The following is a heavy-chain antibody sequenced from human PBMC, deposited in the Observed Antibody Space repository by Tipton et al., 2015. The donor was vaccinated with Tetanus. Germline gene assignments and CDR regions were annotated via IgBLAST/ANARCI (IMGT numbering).Heavy chain of an antibody. CDR1: GGAITPYF. CDR2: IYYTGST. J-gene: IGHJ4*02. D-gene: IGHD1-26*01. CDR3: ARGSPPYNGNFYWNDL. Sequence: LRLSCSVSGGAITPYFWSWIRQPPGKGLEWIGYIYYTGSTYYNPSLSSRVTISRDLSTNQISLKLRSVTAVDTAVYYCARGSPPYNGNFYWNDLWGQGTQVTVSS. V-gene: IGHV4-59*01.